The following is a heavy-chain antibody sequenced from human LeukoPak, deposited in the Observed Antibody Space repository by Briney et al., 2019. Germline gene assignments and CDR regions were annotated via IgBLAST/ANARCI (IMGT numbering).Heavy chain of an antibody. J-gene: IGHJ4*02. CDR1: GGSISSSSYY. CDR3: ARVVRQWLRPYYFDY. V-gene: IGHV4-61*01. CDR2: IYYSGST. Sequence: SETLSLTCTVSGGSISSSSYYWSWIRQPPGKGLEWIGYIYYSGSTNYNPSLKSRVTISVDTSKNQFSLKLSSVTAADTAVYYCARVVRQWLRPYYFDYWGQGTLVTVSS. D-gene: IGHD6-19*01.